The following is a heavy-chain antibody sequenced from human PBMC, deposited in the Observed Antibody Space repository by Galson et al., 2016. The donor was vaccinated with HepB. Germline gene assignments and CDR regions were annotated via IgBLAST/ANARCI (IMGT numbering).Heavy chain of an antibody. CDR3: AGGIMISGVLIPSFY. CDR1: GFSVSSNY. Sequence: SLRLSCAASGFSVSSNYMSWVRQAPGKGLEWLSVLYSGGTTHYADSVKGRVSISRDDSKNTLYLEMDNVRADDTAKYYCAGGIMISGVLIPSFYWGQGTLVTVSS. CDR2: LYSGGTT. V-gene: IGHV3-53*01. D-gene: IGHD3-3*01. J-gene: IGHJ4*02.